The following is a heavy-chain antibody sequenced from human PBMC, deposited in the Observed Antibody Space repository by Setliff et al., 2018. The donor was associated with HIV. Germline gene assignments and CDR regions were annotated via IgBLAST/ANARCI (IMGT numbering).Heavy chain of an antibody. D-gene: IGHD3-22*01. J-gene: IGHJ6*03. CDR3: ARSDLDNGSGYFDYYSYYMDV. V-gene: IGHV4-34*01. CDR2: INHSGST. Sequence: SETLSLTCAVYGGSFSAYYWTWIRQPPGKGLEWIGEINHSGSTNYNPSLKSRVTISVDTSTNQFSLKLRSVTAADTAIYYCARSDLDNGSGYFDYYSYYMDVWGRGTTVTVSS. CDR1: GGSFSAYY.